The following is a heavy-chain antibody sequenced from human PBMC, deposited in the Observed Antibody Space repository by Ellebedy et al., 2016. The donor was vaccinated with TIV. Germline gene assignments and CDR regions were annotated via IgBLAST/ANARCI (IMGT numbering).Heavy chain of an antibody. J-gene: IGHJ3*02. D-gene: IGHD2-8*01. CDR2: FDPEDGET. Sequence: ASVKVSCKVSGYTLTELSMHWVRQAPGKGLEWMGGFDPEDGETIYAQKFQGRVTMTEDTSTDTVYMELSSLRSEDTAVYYCAILMAYAIGDAFDIWGQGTMVTVSS. CDR1: GYTLTELS. V-gene: IGHV1-24*01. CDR3: AILMAYAIGDAFDI.